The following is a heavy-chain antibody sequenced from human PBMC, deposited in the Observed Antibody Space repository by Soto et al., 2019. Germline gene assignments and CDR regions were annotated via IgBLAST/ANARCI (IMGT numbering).Heavy chain of an antibody. D-gene: IGHD4-17*01. V-gene: IGHV1-69*13. J-gene: IGHJ6*02. CDR1: GGTFSSYA. CDR3: ARDLYGEGYYYYYGMDV. Sequence: SVKVSCKASGGTFSSYAISWVRQAPGQGLEWMGGIIPIFGTANYAQKFQGRVTITADESTSTAYMELSSLRSEDTAVYYCARDLYGEGYYYYYGMDVWGQGTTVTAP. CDR2: IIPIFGTA.